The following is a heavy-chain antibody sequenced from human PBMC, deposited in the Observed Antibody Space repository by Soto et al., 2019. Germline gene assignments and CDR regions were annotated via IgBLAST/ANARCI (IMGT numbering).Heavy chain of an antibody. Sequence: EVQLVESGGGLVQPGGSLRLSCAASGFTVSSNYMSWVRQAPGKGLEWVSVIYSGGSTYYADSVKGRFTISRDNSKNTLYLQMNSLRAEDTAVYYCARALRMGYIWGSYHPVDYWGQGTLVTVSS. V-gene: IGHV3-66*01. CDR1: GFTVSSNY. CDR2: IYSGGST. D-gene: IGHD3-16*02. J-gene: IGHJ4*02. CDR3: ARALRMGYIWGSYHPVDY.